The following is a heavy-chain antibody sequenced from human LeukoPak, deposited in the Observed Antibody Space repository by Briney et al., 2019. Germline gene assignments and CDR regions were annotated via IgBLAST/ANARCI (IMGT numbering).Heavy chain of an antibody. V-gene: IGHV3-21*01. CDR3: ARDYGDYYDSSGYYTEYFQH. Sequence: GGSLRLSCVVSGFTFSTYTMNWVRQAPGKGLEWVSSISSGSRDIYYADSLKGRFTISRDNAKNSLYLQMNSLRAEDTAVYYCARDYGDYYDSSGYYTEYFQHWGQGTLVTVSS. CDR2: ISSGSRDI. CDR1: GFTFSTYT. J-gene: IGHJ1*01. D-gene: IGHD3-22*01.